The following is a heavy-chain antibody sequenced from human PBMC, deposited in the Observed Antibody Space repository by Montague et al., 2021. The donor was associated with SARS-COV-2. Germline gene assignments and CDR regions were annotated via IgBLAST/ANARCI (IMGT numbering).Heavy chain of an antibody. J-gene: IGHJ4*02. CDR3: ARSSGNYSTFDF. V-gene: IGHV4-59*08. D-gene: IGHD3-10*01. CDR2: IYYSGST. Sequence: SETLSLTCTVSGGSISSSYWTWIRQPPGKGLEWIGYIYYSGSTSYNPSLKSRVTMSVDTSKNQFSLKLSSVTAADTAVYYCARSSGNYSTFDFWGQGTLVTVSS. CDR1: GGSISSSY.